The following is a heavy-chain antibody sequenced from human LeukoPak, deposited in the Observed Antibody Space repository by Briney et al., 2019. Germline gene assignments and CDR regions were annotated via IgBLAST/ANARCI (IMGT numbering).Heavy chain of an antibody. Sequence: GGSLRLSCAASGFTFSSYGMHWVRQAPGKGLEWVAVISYDGSNKYYADSVKGRFTISRDNFKNTLYLQINSLRTDDTAVYYCARDPATMARGDALDIWGQGTMVTVTS. CDR1: GFTFSSYG. CDR3: ARDPATMARGDALDI. CDR2: ISYDGSNK. J-gene: IGHJ3*02. V-gene: IGHV3-30*03. D-gene: IGHD3-10*01.